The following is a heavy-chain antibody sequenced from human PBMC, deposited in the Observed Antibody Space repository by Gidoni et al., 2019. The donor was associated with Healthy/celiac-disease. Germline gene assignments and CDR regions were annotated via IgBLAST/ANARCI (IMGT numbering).Heavy chain of an antibody. J-gene: IGHJ4*02. CDR1: GYTFTSYG. CDR3: ARDSPLGDETYDY. Sequence: QVQLVQSGAEVKKPGASVKVSCKASGYTFTSYGIRWVRQAPGQGLEWMGVSIAYNGNTNYAQKLQGKFTMTTDPSTSTAYMELRSLRSDDTAVYYCARDSPLGDETYDYWGQGTLVTVSS. V-gene: IGHV1-18*04. CDR2: SIAYNGNT. D-gene: IGHD4-17*01.